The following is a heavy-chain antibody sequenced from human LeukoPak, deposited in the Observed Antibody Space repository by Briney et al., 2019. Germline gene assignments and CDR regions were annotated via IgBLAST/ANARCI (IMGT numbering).Heavy chain of an antibody. CDR1: GYTFTSYG. CDR3: ARGSSTGYSSSWYDY. CDR2: ISAYNGNT. D-gene: IGHD6-13*01. V-gene: IGHV1-18*01. J-gene: IGHJ4*02. Sequence: ASVTVSCKASGYTFTSYGISWVRQAPGQGREWMGWISAYNGNTNYAQKLQGRVTMTTDTSTSTAYMELTSLRSDDTAVYYCARGSSTGYSSSWYDYWGQGTLVTVSS.